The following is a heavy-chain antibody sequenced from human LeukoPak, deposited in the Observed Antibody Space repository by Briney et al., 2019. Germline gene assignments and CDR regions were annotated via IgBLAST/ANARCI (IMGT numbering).Heavy chain of an antibody. D-gene: IGHD6-13*01. J-gene: IGHJ4*02. CDR1: GFTFGSYG. CDR3: ARGTPIGPPGHSLDY. Sequence: PGGSLRLSCAASGFTFGSYGMHWVRQAPGKGLEWVAGLWYDGSNKYYADSVKGRFTISRDNSKNTLYLQMNSLRAEDTAVYYCARGTPIGPPGHSLDYWGQGTLVTVSS. V-gene: IGHV3-33*01. CDR2: LWYDGSNK.